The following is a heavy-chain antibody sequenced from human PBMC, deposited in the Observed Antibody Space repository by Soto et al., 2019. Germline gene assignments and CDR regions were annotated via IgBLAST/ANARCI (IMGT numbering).Heavy chain of an antibody. D-gene: IGHD4-17*01. V-gene: IGHV4-39*01. Sequence: SETLCLTCTVSGGSIRSSSYYWGRIRQPSGKGLEWIGSIYYSGSTYHNPSLKSRVTISVDTSKNQFSLKLSSVTAADTAVYYCARHPYDYGDYVYYYYGMDVWGQGTTVTVSS. CDR3: ARHPYDYGDYVYYYYGMDV. CDR1: GGSIRSSSYY. CDR2: IYYSGST. J-gene: IGHJ6*02.